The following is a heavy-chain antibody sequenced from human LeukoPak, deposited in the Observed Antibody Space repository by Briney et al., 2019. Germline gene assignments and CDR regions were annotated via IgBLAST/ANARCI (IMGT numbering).Heavy chain of an antibody. Sequence: GGSLRLSCAASGSTVSSNYMSWVRQAPGKGLEWVSVIYSGGSTYYPDSVKGRFTISRDTSKNTLYLQVNTLRPEDTGVYYCAKDRFWSGYYGLFDYWGQGTLVTVSS. CDR2: IYSGGST. V-gene: IGHV3-53*05. CDR3: AKDRFWSGYYGLFDY. CDR1: GSTVSSNY. J-gene: IGHJ4*02. D-gene: IGHD3-3*01.